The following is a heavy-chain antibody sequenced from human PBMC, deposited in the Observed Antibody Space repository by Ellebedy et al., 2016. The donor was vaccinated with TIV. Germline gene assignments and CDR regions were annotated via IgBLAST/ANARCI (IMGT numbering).Heavy chain of an antibody. J-gene: IGHJ4*02. CDR1: GDSVSSNSAA. Sequence: SQTLSLTXAISGDSVSSNSAAWNWIRQSPSRGLEWLGRTYYRSKWYNDYAVSVKSRITINPDTSKNQFSLQLNSVTPEDTAVYYCARDLVTIFGVVIIGDYWGQGTLVTVSS. CDR3: ARDLVTIFGVVIIGDY. D-gene: IGHD3-3*01. V-gene: IGHV6-1*01. CDR2: TYYRSKWYN.